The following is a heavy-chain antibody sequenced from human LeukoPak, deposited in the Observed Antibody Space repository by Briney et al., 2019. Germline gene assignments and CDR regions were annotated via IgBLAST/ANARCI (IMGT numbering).Heavy chain of an antibody. CDR3: AKESGCSYGYTYYYYGLDV. CDR1: GFTFSSYA. CDR2: LSGSGGST. Sequence: GGSLRLSCAASGFTFSSYAMSWVRQAPGKGLEWVSTLSGSGGSTYYADSVKGRFTISRDNSKNTLYLQMNSLRAEDTAVYYCAKESGCSYGYTYYYYGLDVWGQGTTVTVSS. V-gene: IGHV3-23*01. D-gene: IGHD5-18*01. J-gene: IGHJ6*02.